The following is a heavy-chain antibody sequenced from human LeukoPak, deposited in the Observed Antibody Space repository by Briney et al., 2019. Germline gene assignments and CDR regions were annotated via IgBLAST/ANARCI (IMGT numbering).Heavy chain of an antibody. CDR3: AKVNRGRLWFGDPYYFDY. CDR2: ISGSGGST. J-gene: IGHJ4*02. Sequence: PGGSLRLSCAASGFTFSSYAMSWVRQAPGKGLEWVSAISGSGGSTYYADSVKGRFTISRDNSKNTLYLQMNSLRAEDTAVYYCAKVNRGRLWFGDPYYFDYWGQGTLVTVSS. V-gene: IGHV3-23*01. D-gene: IGHD3-10*01. CDR1: GFTFSSYA.